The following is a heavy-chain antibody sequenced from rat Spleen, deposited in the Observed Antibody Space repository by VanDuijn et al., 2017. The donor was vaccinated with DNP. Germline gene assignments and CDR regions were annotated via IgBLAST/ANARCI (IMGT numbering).Heavy chain of an antibody. CDR2: ISTGGANP. V-gene: IGHV5S13*01. Sequence: EVQLVESGGGLVQPGGSLRLSCAASGFTFSNYGMAWVRQAPTKGLEWVASISTGGANPYYLDSVKGRFTISRDNANNAHYLQMESLRSEDTAPYYCARHCFYYDGSFHYVYNWLDYWGQGTPVTVSS. D-gene: IGHD1-12*02. CDR1: GFTFSNYG. CDR3: ARHCFYYDGSFHYVYNWLDY. J-gene: IGHJ3*01.